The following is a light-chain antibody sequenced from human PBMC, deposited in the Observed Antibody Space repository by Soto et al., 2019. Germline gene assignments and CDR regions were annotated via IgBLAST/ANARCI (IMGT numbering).Light chain of an antibody. CDR1: SSNIGSNY. Sequence: QSVLTQPPSASGTPGQRVTISCSGSSSNIGSNYVYWYQHLTGTAPKLLIYRNNQRPSGVPDRFSGSKSGTSASLAISGLRSEDEADYYCEKWDDSLSNYVFVTGTKVTVL. V-gene: IGLV1-47*01. J-gene: IGLJ1*01. CDR2: RNN. CDR3: EKWDDSLSNYV.